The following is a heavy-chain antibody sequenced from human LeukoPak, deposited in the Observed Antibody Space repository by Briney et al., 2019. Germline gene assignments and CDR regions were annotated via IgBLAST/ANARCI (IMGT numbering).Heavy chain of an antibody. D-gene: IGHD2-15*01. CDR3: AKERSEVVVAATNY. CDR1: GFTFNSYA. CDR2: ITGGGDTA. V-gene: IGHV3-23*01. J-gene: IGHJ4*02. Sequence: GGSLRLSCAASGFTFNSYAMTWVRQAPGKGLEWVSSITGGGDTAYYADSVRGRFTISRDNSKNTLSLQINSLRAEDTAVYYCAKERSEVVVAATNYWGQGTLVTVSS.